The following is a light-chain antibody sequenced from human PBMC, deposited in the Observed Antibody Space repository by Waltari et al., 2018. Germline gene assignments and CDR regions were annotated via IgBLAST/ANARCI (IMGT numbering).Light chain of an antibody. CDR1: SSDVGGYEY. V-gene: IGLV2-14*01. CDR3: SSVTRSSTWV. CDR2: EVR. J-gene: IGLJ3*02. Sequence: QSALTQPASVSWSPGQSITISCTGTSSDVGGYEYVSWYQQYPGKAPKLMIYEVRNRRSGVSNRFSGSKSGNTASLTISGLQAEDEADYYCSSVTRSSTWVFGGGTKLTVL.